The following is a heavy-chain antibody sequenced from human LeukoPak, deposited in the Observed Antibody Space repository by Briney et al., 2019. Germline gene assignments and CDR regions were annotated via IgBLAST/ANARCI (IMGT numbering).Heavy chain of an antibody. CDR3: IREVQVRASASLGL. Sequence: GGSLRLSCAASGFTIIDFWMHWVRQVPGEGLVWVARMNSAGTTINYADSVKGRFTISRDNVRNTLHLQMNNLSLEDTAVYFCIREVQVRASASLGLWGRGTLVTVS. V-gene: IGHV3-74*01. D-gene: IGHD1-1*01. J-gene: IGHJ4*01. CDR2: MNSAGTTI. CDR1: GFTIIDFW.